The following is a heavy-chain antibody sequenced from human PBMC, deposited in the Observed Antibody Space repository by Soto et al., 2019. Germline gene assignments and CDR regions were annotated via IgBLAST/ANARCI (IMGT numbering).Heavy chain of an antibody. D-gene: IGHD3-16*01. CDR1: GITFSLAW. CDR2: IKPKANGGTA. Sequence: GGSLRLSCAVSGITFSLAWLNWVRQAPGKGLEWVGRIKPKANGGTADYAAPMRGRIIISGDDSANMLYLQLNGLKTEDTAVYYCTVLWGTSYFDYWGHGSLVTVSS. CDR3: TVLWGTSYFDY. J-gene: IGHJ4*01. V-gene: IGHV3-15*07.